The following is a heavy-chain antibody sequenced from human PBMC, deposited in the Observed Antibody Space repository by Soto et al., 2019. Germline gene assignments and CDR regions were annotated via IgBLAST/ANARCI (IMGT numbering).Heavy chain of an antibody. V-gene: IGHV4-31*03. Sequence: QVQLQESGPGLVKPSQTLSLTCTVSGGSISSGGYYWSWIRQHPGKGLEWIGYIYYSGSTYYNPSLTSRVTISVDTSKNQFSLKLSSVTAADTAVYYCAREGGDIVVVPAARDDAFDIWGQGTMVTVSS. J-gene: IGHJ3*02. CDR1: GGSISSGGYY. CDR2: IYYSGST. D-gene: IGHD2-2*01. CDR3: AREGGDIVVVPAARDDAFDI.